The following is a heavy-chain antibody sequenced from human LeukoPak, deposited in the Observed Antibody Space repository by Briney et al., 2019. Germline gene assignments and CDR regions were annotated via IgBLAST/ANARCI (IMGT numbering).Heavy chain of an antibody. D-gene: IGHD3-22*01. CDR1: GGSISSGDYY. CDR3: ARPYYYDSRIDP. V-gene: IGHV4-30-4*01. Sequence: SETLSLTCTVSGGSISSGDYYWSWIRQPPGQGLEWIAYMYYSVSTYYNPSLKRRVTMSADTSKNQLSLKLSSVTAADTAVYYCARPYYYDSRIDPWGQGIMVTDSS. J-gene: IGHJ5*02. CDR2: MYYSVST.